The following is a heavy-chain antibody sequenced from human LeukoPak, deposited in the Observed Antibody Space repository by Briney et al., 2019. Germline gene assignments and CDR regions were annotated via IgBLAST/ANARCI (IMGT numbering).Heavy chain of an antibody. Sequence: ASVKVSCKASGYTFTGYYVHWVRKAPAQGLEWMGRINPNSGDTNYAQKFQGRVTMTRDTSISTAYMELSRLRSDDTAVYYCARDHSYYYDSSGYPFGDWGQGTLVTVSS. J-gene: IGHJ4*02. CDR2: INPNSGDT. CDR3: ARDHSYYYDSSGYPFGD. D-gene: IGHD3-22*01. CDR1: GYTFTGYY. V-gene: IGHV1-2*06.